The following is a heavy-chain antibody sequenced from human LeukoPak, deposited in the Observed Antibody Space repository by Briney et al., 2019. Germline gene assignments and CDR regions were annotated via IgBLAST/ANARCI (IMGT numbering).Heavy chain of an antibody. Sequence: SETLSLTCTVFGGSISSNSYYWGWIRQPPGKGLEWIGSIYYSGSSYYNPSLKSRVTISVDTSKNQFSLRLSSVTASDTAIYYCARRQGGWFDPWGQGTLVTVSS. CDR1: GGSISSNSYY. CDR2: IYYSGSS. J-gene: IGHJ5*02. CDR3: ARRQGGWFDP. V-gene: IGHV4-39*01.